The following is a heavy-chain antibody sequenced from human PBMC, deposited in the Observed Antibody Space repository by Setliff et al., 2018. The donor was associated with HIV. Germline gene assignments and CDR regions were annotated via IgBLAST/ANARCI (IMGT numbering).Heavy chain of an antibody. Sequence: GGSLRLSCAASGLTFSSYAMSWVRQAPGKGLEGVGRVKSKVDGGTREYAAPVKGRFTISRDDSENTLYLQMNSLKTEDTAVYYCLVAVEEDVWGKGTTVTVSS. J-gene: IGHJ6*04. V-gene: IGHV3-15*01. CDR1: GLTFSSYA. D-gene: IGHD5-12*01. CDR2: VKSKVDGGTR. CDR3: LVAVEEDV.